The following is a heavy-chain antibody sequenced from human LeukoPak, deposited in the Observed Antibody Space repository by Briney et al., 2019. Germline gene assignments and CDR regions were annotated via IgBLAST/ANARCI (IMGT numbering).Heavy chain of an antibody. CDR2: IKQDGSEK. CDR3: ARGKSGFIPG. Sequence: GGSLMLSCVASGLTFGNSWMTWVRQAPGKGLEWVANIKQDGSEKYYVDSVKGRFTISRDNAKNSLYLQMNSLRAEDTAVYYCARGKSGFIPGWGQGTLVTVSS. J-gene: IGHJ4*02. CDR1: GLTFGNSW. V-gene: IGHV3-7*01. D-gene: IGHD3-22*01.